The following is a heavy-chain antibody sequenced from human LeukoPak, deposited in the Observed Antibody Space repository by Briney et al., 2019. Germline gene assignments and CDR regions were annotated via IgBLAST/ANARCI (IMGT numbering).Heavy chain of an antibody. J-gene: IGHJ4*02. CDR2: IYYSGST. D-gene: IGHD3-3*01. CDR3: ARGGVRFLEYDY. V-gene: IGHV4-59*11. Sequence: PSETLSLTCTVSGGSLSSHYWSWLRQPPPKGLEWIGYIYYSGSTNYNPSLKSRVTISVDTSKNQFSLKLSSVTAADTAVYYCARGGVRFLEYDYWGQGTLVTVSS. CDR1: GGSLSSHY.